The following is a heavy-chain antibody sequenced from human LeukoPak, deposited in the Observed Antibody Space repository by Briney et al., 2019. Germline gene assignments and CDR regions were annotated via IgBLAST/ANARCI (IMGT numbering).Heavy chain of an antibody. Sequence: ASETLSLTCAVYGVSFSGYYWSWIRQPPGKGLEWIGEINHSGSTNYNPSLNSRVTIIVDTSKSQFSLKLTSVTAADTAVYFCARTLSGWFAFDIWGQGTMVTVSS. CDR2: INHSGST. J-gene: IGHJ3*02. CDR1: GVSFSGYY. V-gene: IGHV4-34*01. CDR3: ARTLSGWFAFDI. D-gene: IGHD6-19*01.